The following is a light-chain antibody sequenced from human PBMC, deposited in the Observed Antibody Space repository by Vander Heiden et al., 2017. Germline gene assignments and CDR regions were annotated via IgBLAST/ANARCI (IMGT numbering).Light chain of an antibody. J-gene: IGKJ2*01. CDR2: KAS. CDR3: HQYNDYSGGT. CDR1: QTIPSY. Sequence: DILMTQSPSTLSASVGDRLTITCRASQTIPSYLAWYQQKPGEAPKLLIYKASNLESGVPSRFSGSGSGTEFTLTISSLQPDDFATYYCHQYNDYSGGTFGQGTKVEIK. V-gene: IGKV1-5*03.